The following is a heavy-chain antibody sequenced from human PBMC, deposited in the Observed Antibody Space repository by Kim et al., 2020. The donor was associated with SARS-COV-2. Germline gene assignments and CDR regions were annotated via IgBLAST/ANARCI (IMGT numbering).Heavy chain of an antibody. CDR1: GFTFSNYA. D-gene: IGHD3-10*01. Sequence: GVSLRLSCSASGFTFSNYAMHWVRQAPGKGLEYVTAISSDGGSTYYADSVKGIFTISRDNSKNMLYVQMSSLRVEDTAIYYCVTRNYYNSGSYYEGAPF. J-gene: IGHJ3*01. CDR2: ISSDGGST. CDR3: VTRNYYNSGSYYEGAPF. V-gene: IGHV3-64*05.